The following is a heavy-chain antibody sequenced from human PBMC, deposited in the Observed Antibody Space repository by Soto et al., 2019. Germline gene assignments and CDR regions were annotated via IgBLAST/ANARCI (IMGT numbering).Heavy chain of an antibody. D-gene: IGHD7-27*01. CDR1: GGSISSYY. V-gene: IGHV4-59*01. CDR2: IYYSGST. Sequence: SETLSLTCTVSGGSISSYYWSWIRQPPGKGLEWIGYIYYSGSTNYNPSLKSRVTISVDTSKNQFSLKLSSVTAADTAVYYCAREGGTGDWYFDLWGRGTLVTVSS. J-gene: IGHJ2*01. CDR3: AREGGTGDWYFDL.